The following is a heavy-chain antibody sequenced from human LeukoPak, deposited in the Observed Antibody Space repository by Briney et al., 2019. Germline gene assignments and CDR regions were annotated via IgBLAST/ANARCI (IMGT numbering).Heavy chain of an antibody. CDR2: INHSGST. CDR3: ARVKDPGGYYYYYYMDV. J-gene: IGHJ6*03. D-gene: IGHD3-16*01. CDR1: GGSISSGSYY. Sequence: KASETLSLTCTVSGGSISSGSYYWSWIRQPAGKGLEWIGEINHSGSTDYNPSLKSRVTISVDTSKNQFSLKLSSVTAADTAVYYCARVKDPGGYYYYYYMDVWGKGTTVTVSS. V-gene: IGHV4-61*10.